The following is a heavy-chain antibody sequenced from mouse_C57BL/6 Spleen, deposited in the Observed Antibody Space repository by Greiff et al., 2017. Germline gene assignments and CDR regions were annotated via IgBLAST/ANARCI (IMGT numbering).Heavy chain of an antibody. J-gene: IGHJ3*01. Sequence: QVQLQQPGAELVKPGASVTLSCKASGYTFTSYWMHWVKQRPGRGLEWIGRIDPTSGGTKYNEKFKSKATLTVYKPASTAYMQLSSLTSADSAVYYCARDSYGRFAYWGQGTLVTVSA. CDR3: ARDSYGRFAY. V-gene: IGHV1-72*01. CDR2: IDPTSGGT. CDR1: GYTFTSYW. D-gene: IGHD1-1*02.